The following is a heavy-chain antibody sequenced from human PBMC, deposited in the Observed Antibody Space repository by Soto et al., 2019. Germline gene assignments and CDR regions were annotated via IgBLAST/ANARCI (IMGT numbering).Heavy chain of an antibody. CDR1: GFIFSNNG. J-gene: IGHJ4*02. V-gene: IGHV3-30*02. CDR3: TIVRVADSALDH. D-gene: IGHD3-10*02. Sequence: VGSLRLSCVVSGFIFSNNGMHWVRQTPGKGLEWVAFMSYDGSDTFYADSVKGRFTISRDNSKNTLFLHMSNLRAEDTAMYYCTIVRVADSALDHWGQGTLVTVSS. CDR2: MSYDGSDT.